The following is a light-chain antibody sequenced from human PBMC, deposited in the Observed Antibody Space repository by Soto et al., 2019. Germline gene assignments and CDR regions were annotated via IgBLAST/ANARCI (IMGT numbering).Light chain of an antibody. CDR3: SSYTSSTSNLYV. V-gene: IGLV2-14*01. CDR2: EVS. J-gene: IGLJ1*01. CDR1: SSDVGGYIY. Sequence: QSALTQPASVSGSPGQSITISCTGTSSDVGGYIYVSWYQQYPGKAPKLMIYEVSHRPSGVSSRFSGSKSGNTASLSISGLQAEDEADYYCSSYTSSTSNLYVFGTGTKLTVL.